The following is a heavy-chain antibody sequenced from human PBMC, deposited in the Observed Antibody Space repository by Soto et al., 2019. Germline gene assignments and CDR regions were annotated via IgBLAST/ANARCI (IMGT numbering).Heavy chain of an antibody. Sequence: GASVKVSCKASGYTFTSYGISWVRQAPGQGLEWMGWISAYNGNTNYAQKLQGRVTMTTDTSTSTAYMELRSLRSDDTAVYYCARVDTAMPYYNWFDPWGQGTLVTVSS. V-gene: IGHV1-18*01. J-gene: IGHJ5*02. D-gene: IGHD5-18*01. CDR2: ISAYNGNT. CDR1: GYTFTSYG. CDR3: ARVDTAMPYYNWFDP.